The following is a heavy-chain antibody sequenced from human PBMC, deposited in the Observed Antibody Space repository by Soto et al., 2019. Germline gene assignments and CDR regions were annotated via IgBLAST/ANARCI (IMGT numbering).Heavy chain of an antibody. CDR1: GYTFTSYG. D-gene: IGHD5-18*01. CDR3: ARDVDTAMVFDY. Sequence: ASVKVSCKASGYTFTSYGISWVRQAPGQGLEWMGWISAYNGNTNYAQRLQGRVTMTTDTSTSTAYMELRSLRSDDTAVYYCARDVDTAMVFDYWGQGTLVTVSS. CDR2: ISAYNGNT. J-gene: IGHJ4*02. V-gene: IGHV1-18*01.